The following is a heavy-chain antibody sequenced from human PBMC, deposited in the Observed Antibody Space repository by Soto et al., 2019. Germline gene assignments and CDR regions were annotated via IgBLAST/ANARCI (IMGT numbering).Heavy chain of an antibody. Sequence: ASVKVSCKASGGTFSSYTIAWVRQAPGQGLKWMGEIIPLFGTTNYVEKFQGRLTIIADASTSTAYMELSSLRSEDTARYYCARDSIAAAGTDYWGQGTLGAVCS. CDR2: IIPLFGTT. J-gene: IGHJ4*02. D-gene: IGHD6-13*01. CDR3: ARDSIAAAGTDY. CDR1: GGTFSSYT. V-gene: IGHV1-69*13.